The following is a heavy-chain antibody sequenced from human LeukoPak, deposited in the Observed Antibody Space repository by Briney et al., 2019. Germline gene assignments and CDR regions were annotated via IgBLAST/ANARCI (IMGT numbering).Heavy chain of an antibody. CDR2: IIPIFGTA. CDR1: GGTFSSYA. CDR3: ARAYCSSTSCYHLDY. J-gene: IGHJ4*02. V-gene: IGHV1-69*01. Sequence: SVKVSCRASGGTFSSYAISWVRQAPGQGLEWMGGIIPIFGTANYAQKFQGRVTITADESTSTAYMELSSLRSEDTAVYYCARAYCSSTSCYHLDYWGQGTLVTVSS. D-gene: IGHD2-2*01.